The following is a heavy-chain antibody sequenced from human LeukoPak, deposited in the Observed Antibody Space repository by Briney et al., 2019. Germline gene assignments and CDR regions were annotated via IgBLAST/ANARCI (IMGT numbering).Heavy chain of an antibody. V-gene: IGHV4-59*01. J-gene: IGHJ5*02. CDR1: GGSISSYY. Sequence: SETLSLTCTVSGGSISSYYWSWIRQPPGKGLEWIGYIYYSGSTNYNPSLKSRVTISVDTSKNQFSLKLSSVTAADTAVYSCARDSSGYYRGWFDPWGQGTLVTVSS. CDR2: IYYSGST. CDR3: ARDSSGYYRGWFDP. D-gene: IGHD3-22*01.